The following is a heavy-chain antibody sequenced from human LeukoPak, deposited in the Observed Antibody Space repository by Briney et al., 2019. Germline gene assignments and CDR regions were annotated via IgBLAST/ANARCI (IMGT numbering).Heavy chain of an antibody. CDR1: GYTFTSYY. CDR2: INPNSGGT. D-gene: IGHD3-3*01. V-gene: IGHV1-2*02. CDR3: ARDRRMSGYSDY. Sequence: GASVKVSCKASGYTFTSYYIHLVRQAPGQGLEWMGWINPNSGGTNYAQKFQGRVTMTRDTSISTAYMELSRLRSDDTAVYYCARDRRMSGYSDYWGQGTLVTVSS. J-gene: IGHJ4*02.